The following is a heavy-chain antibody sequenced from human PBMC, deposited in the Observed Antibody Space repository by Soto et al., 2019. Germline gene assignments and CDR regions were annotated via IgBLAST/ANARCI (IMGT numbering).Heavy chain of an antibody. Sequence: QVQLQESGPGLVKPSETLSLTCTVSGGSVSSGSYYWSWIRQPPGKGLEWIGYIYYSGSTNYNPSLQSRVTISVDTSKNQFSLKLSSVTAADTAVYYCAREGGYDYVWGSYRSDAFDIWGQGTMVTVSS. CDR3: AREGGYDYVWGSYRSDAFDI. J-gene: IGHJ3*02. D-gene: IGHD3-16*02. V-gene: IGHV4-61*01. CDR1: GGSVSSGSYY. CDR2: IYYSGST.